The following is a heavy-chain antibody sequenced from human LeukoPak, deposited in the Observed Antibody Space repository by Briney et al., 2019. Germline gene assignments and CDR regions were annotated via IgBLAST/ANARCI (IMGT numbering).Heavy chain of an antibody. D-gene: IGHD3-9*01. V-gene: IGHV3-49*04. CDR2: IRSKPYGGTT. J-gene: IGHJ4*02. Sequence: GGSLRLSCAASGFTFSSYWMSWVRQAPGKGLEWVGFIRSKPYGGTTEYAASVKGRFTISRDDSKTIAYLQMNSLKTEDTAVYYCTRGYDVLTGLSYFDYWGQGALVTVSS. CDR3: TRGYDVLTGLSYFDY. CDR1: GFTFSSYW.